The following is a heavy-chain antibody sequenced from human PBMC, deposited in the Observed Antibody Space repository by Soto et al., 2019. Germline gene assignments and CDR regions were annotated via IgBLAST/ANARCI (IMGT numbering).Heavy chain of an antibody. CDR1: GFTFSSYA. CDR2: ISGSGGST. J-gene: IGHJ6*02. V-gene: IGHV3-23*01. Sequence: GGSLRLSCAASGFTFSSYAMSWVRQAPGKGLEWVSAISGSGGSTYYAASVKGRFTISRDNSKNTLYLQMSSLRAEDTAVYYCAKDLFLWFGEDYGMDVWGQGTTVTVSS. D-gene: IGHD3-10*01. CDR3: AKDLFLWFGEDYGMDV.